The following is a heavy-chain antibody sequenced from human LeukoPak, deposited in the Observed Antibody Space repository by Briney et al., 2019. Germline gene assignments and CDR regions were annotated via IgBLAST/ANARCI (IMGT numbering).Heavy chain of an antibody. V-gene: IGHV3-74*01. CDR2: TNRDGSST. D-gene: IGHD3-3*01. Sequence: GGSLRLSCAASGFAFSSYWMHWVRQAPGKGPVWVARTNRDGSSTAYADSVKGRFTISKDNAKNTLYLLMNSLRAEDTAVYYCARDSVEWYIFDYWGQGTLVTVSS. J-gene: IGHJ4*02. CDR3: ARDSVEWYIFDY. CDR1: GFAFSSYW.